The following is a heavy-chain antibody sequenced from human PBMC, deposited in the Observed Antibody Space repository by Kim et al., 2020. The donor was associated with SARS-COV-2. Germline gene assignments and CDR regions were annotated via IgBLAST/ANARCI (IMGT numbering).Heavy chain of an antibody. J-gene: IGHJ4*02. CDR2: INHSGST. D-gene: IGHD3-22*01. V-gene: IGHV4-34*01. Sequence: SETLSLTCAVYGGSFSGYYWSWIRQPPGKGLEWIGEINHSGSTNYNPSLKSRVTISVDTSKNQFSLKLSSVTAADTAVYYCARGRGTMIVVVPYYFDYWAQRTIATVSS. CDR1: GGSFSGYY. CDR3: ARGRGTMIVVVPYYFDY.